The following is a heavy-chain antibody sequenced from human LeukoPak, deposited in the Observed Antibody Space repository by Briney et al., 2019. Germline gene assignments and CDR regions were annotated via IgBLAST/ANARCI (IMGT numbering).Heavy chain of an antibody. CDR3: ARELRIWADVASSRGPADY. D-gene: IGHD3/OR15-3a*01. CDR1: GFSFDDFA. Sequence: GGSLRLSCATSGFSFDDFAMSWVRQAPGRGLEWVSGVTASGDDRGYVDSVKGRFTVSRDNAKNSLYLDMNSLRAEDTALYYCARELRIWADVASSRGPADYWGQGTLVTVSS. J-gene: IGHJ4*02. V-gene: IGHV3-20*04. CDR2: VTASGDDR.